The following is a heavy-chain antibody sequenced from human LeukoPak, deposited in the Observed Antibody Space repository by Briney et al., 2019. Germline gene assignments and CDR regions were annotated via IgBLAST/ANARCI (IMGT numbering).Heavy chain of an antibody. CDR2: IGNKANSYTT. D-gene: IGHD6-13*01. Sequence: GGSLRLSCAASGLTFSDHYMDWVRQAPGKGPEWVGRIGNKANSYTTEYAASVKGRFTILRDDSKKSLYLQMSSLKAEDTAVYHCTRGYSSIWTYAFDIWGQGTMVTVSS. V-gene: IGHV3-72*01. CDR1: GLTFSDHY. CDR3: TRGYSSIWTYAFDI. J-gene: IGHJ3*02.